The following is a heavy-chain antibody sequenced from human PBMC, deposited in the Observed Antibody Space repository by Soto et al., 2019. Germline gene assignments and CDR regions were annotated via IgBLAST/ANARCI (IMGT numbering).Heavy chain of an antibody. CDR3: AIVLQLITMVRGAYRDYYYGMDV. V-gene: IGHV1-18*01. Sequence: ASVKVSCKASGYTFTSYGISWVRQAPGQGLEWMGWINAYNGNTNYAQKDKGKVTMTTDTSTSTAYMELRSMRSDDTAVYYCAIVLQLITMVRGAYRDYYYGMDVWGQGTTVTVSS. J-gene: IGHJ6*02. CDR1: GYTFTSYG. CDR2: INAYNGNT. D-gene: IGHD3-10*01.